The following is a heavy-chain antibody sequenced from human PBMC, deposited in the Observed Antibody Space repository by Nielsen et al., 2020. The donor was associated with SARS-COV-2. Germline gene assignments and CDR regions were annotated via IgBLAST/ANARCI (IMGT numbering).Heavy chain of an antibody. J-gene: IGHJ6*03. CDR3: ARGRLTLVRGVMYYYMDV. CDR2: IYYSGST. D-gene: IGHD3-10*01. V-gene: IGHV4-34*01. CDR1: GGSFSGYY. Sequence: GSLRLSCPVYGGSFSGYYWSWIRQHPGKGLEWIGYIYYSGSTYYSPSLKSRVTISVATSKNQFSLRLSPVTAADTAVFYCARGRLTLVRGVMYYYMDVWGKGTTVTVSS.